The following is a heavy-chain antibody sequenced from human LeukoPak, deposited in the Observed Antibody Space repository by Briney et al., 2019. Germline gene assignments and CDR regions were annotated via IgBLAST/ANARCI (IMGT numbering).Heavy chain of an antibody. CDR2: IYYSGST. V-gene: IGHV4-59*08. Sequence: SETLSLTCTVSGGSMSSFYWSWIRQPPGKGLEWIGYIYYSGSTNYNPSLKSRVTISIDTSRNQFSLKLSSVTAADAAVYYCARQGTYTATSDYWGQGSLVTVSS. D-gene: IGHD5-18*01. J-gene: IGHJ4*02. CDR1: GGSMSSFY. CDR3: ARQGTYTATSDY.